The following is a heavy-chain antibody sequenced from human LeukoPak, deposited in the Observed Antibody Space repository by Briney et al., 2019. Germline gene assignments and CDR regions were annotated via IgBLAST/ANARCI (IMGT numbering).Heavy chain of an antibody. J-gene: IGHJ4*02. CDR2: ISSSSSYI. Sequence: GGSLRLSCAASGFTFSSYSMNWVRQAPGKGLEWVSSISSSSSYIYYADSEKGRFTISRDNAKNSLYLQMNSLRAEDTAVYYCASVPEGDGYDNWGQGTLVTVSS. CDR1: GFTFSSYS. V-gene: IGHV3-21*01. CDR3: ASVPEGDGYDN. D-gene: IGHD5-24*01.